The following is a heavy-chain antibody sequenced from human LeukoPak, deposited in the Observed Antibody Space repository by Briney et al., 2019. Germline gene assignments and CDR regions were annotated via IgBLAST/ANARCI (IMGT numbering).Heavy chain of an antibody. Sequence: GGPLRLSCAASGFTFSSYSMNWVRQAPGKGLEWVSSISSSSSYIYYADSVKGRFTISRDNAKNSLYLQMNSLGAEDTAVYYCAEGPEYGFFDYWGQGTLVTVSS. CDR1: GFTFSSYS. J-gene: IGHJ4*02. CDR3: AEGPEYGFFDY. CDR2: ISSSSSYI. D-gene: IGHD6-6*01. V-gene: IGHV3-21*01.